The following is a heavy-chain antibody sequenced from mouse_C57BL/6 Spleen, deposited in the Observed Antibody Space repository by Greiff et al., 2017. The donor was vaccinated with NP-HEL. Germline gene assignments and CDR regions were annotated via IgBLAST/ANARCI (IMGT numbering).Heavy chain of an antibody. CDR2: IYPGDGDT. J-gene: IGHJ1*03. Sequence: VQLQQSGPELVKPGASVKISCKASGYAFSSSWMNWVKQRPGKGLEWIGRIYPGDGDTNYNGKFKGKATLTADKSSSTAYMQLSSLTSEDSAVYFCAREGNSNWYFDVWGTGTTVTVSS. CDR1: GYAFSSSW. V-gene: IGHV1-82*01. CDR3: AREGNSNWYFDV. D-gene: IGHD2-5*01.